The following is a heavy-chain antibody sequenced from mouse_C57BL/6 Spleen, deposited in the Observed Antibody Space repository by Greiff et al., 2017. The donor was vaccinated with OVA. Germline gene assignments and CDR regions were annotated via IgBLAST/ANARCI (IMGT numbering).Heavy chain of an antibody. Sequence: EVKVVESGEGLVKPGGSLKLSCAASGFTFSSYAMSWVRQTPEKRLEWVAYISSGGDYIYYADTVKGRFTISRDNARNTLYLQMSSLKSEDTAMYYCTRDAYYGNYAYAMDYWGQGTSVTVSS. CDR2: ISSGGDYI. D-gene: IGHD2-10*01. CDR3: TRDAYYGNYAYAMDY. J-gene: IGHJ4*01. V-gene: IGHV5-9-1*02. CDR1: GFTFSSYA.